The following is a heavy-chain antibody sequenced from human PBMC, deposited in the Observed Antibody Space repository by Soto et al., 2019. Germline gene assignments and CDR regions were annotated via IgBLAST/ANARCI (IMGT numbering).Heavy chain of an antibody. V-gene: IGHV1-69*06. J-gene: IGHJ4*02. D-gene: IGHD1-26*01. CDR1: GGTFNNYA. Sequence: QVQLVQSGAEVKKPGSSVKVSCKASGGTFNNYAISWVRQAPGQGLEWMGGIIPLFGTTNYAQKFQGRVTITADKSTSTAYMELSSLRSDDTAVYYCARLIGEGCSGTYGLDYWGQGTLVTVSS. CDR2: IIPLFGTT. CDR3: ARLIGEGCSGTYGLDY.